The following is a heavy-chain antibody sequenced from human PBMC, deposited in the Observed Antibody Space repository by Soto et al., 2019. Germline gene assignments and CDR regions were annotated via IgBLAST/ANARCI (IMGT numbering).Heavy chain of an antibody. V-gene: IGHV4-59*01. CDR2: IYYSGST. CDR1: GGSISSYY. Sequence: SETLSLTCTVSGGSISSYYWSWIRQPPGKGLEWIGYIYYSGSTYYNPSLKSRVTISVDTSKNQFSLKLSSVTAADTAVYYCARDRGKGIDYWGQGTLVTVSS. CDR3: ARDRGKGIDY. J-gene: IGHJ4*02. D-gene: IGHD3-10*01.